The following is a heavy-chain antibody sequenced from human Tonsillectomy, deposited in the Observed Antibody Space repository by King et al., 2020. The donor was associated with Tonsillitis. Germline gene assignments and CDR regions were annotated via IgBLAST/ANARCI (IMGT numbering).Heavy chain of an antibody. Sequence: QLQESGPGLVKPSETLSLTCTVSGGSISSSSYYWGWIRQPPGKGLEWSGSIYYTGNTYYNPSLKSRVTISGDTSKNQFSLKLSSVTAADTAVYYCARGALIGSGYYFSFDHWGQGILVTVSS. CDR3: ARGALIGSGYYFSFDH. J-gene: IGHJ4*02. D-gene: IGHD3-22*01. CDR2: IYYTGNT. V-gene: IGHV4-39*01. CDR1: GGSISSSSYY.